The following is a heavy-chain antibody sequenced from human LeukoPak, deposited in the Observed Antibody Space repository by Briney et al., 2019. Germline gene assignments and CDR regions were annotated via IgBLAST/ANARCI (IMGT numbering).Heavy chain of an antibody. V-gene: IGHV1-8*01. CDR2: MNPNSGNT. D-gene: IGHD6-13*01. J-gene: IGHJ5*02. Sequence: ASVKVSCKASGYTFTSYGINWVRQAPGQGLEWMGWMNPNSGNTGYAQKFQGRVTMTRNTSISTAYMELSSLRSEDTAVYYCARWRGNSSSYRRFDPWGQGTLVTVSS. CDR3: ARWRGNSSSYRRFDP. CDR1: GYTFTSYG.